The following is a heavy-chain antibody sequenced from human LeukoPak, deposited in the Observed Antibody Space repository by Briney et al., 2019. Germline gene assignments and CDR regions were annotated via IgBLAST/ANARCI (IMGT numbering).Heavy chain of an antibody. V-gene: IGHV3-21*01. J-gene: IGHJ4*02. CDR1: GFTFSSYS. Sequence: HPGGSLRLSCAASGFTFSSYSMTWVRQAPGKGLEWVSSISSSSSYIYYADSVKGRFTISRDNAKNSLYLQMNSLRAEDTAVYYCARDWIPTGTKADYWGQGTLVTVSS. D-gene: IGHD1-1*01. CDR2: ISSSSSYI. CDR3: ARDWIPTGTKADY.